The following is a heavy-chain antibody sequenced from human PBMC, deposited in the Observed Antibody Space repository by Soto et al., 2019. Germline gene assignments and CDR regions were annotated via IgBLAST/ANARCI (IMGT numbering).Heavy chain of an antibody. CDR1: GGSLYSSNC. V-gene: IGHV4-4*02. Sequence: SETLSLTCDVSGGSLYSSNCWTFVRQTPGKGLEWIGEIHHSGSTNYNPSLKSRVTISADKSKNQFFLNLASVTAADTAVYYCARDWVTFEYSSSHSASYYYYHGMDGWGQGTTVTVSS. J-gene: IGHJ6*02. CDR3: ARDWVTFEYSSSHSASYYYYHGMDG. D-gene: IGHD6-6*01. CDR2: IHHSGST.